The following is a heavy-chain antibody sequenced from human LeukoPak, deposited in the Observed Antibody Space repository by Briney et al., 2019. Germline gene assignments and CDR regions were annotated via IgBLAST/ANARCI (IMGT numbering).Heavy chain of an antibody. CDR1: GFAFSSYG. J-gene: IGHJ4*02. CDR3: AKDLGTYDYGDFDY. Sequence: GGSLRLSCAASGFAFSSYGMHWVRQAPGKGLEWVAFIRYDGSNKYYADSVKGRFTISRDNSKNTLYLQMNSLRAEDTAVYYCAKDLGTYDYGDFDYWGQGTLVTVSS. CDR2: IRYDGSNK. D-gene: IGHD4-17*01. V-gene: IGHV3-30*02.